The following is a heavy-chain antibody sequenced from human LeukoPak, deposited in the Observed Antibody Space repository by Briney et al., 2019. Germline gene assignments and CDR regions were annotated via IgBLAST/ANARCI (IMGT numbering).Heavy chain of an antibody. CDR3: ARDRAIAAADLTWFDP. J-gene: IGHJ5*02. CDR1: GYTFTNYY. CDR2: INPSGGST. D-gene: IGHD6-13*01. Sequence: ASVKVSCKASGYTFTNYYMHWVRQAPGQGLEWMGIINPSGGSTSYAQKFQGRVTITRDTSASTAYMELSSLRSEDTAVYYCARDRAIAAADLTWFDPWGQGTLVTVSS. V-gene: IGHV1-46*01.